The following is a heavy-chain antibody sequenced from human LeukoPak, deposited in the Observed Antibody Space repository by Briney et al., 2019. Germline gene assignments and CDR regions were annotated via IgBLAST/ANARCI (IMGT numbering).Heavy chain of an antibody. CDR2: INPSGGST. D-gene: IGHD3-10*01. CDR1: GYTFTTYY. J-gene: IGHJ4*02. CDR3: ARDYFGSGSYLRFDY. V-gene: IGHV1-46*01. Sequence: ASVKVSFKASGYTFTTYYIHWVRQAPGQGLEWMGIINPSGGSTSYAQKFQGRVTMTRDTSTSTVYMELSSLRSEDTAVYYCARDYFGSGSYLRFDYWGQGTLVTVSS.